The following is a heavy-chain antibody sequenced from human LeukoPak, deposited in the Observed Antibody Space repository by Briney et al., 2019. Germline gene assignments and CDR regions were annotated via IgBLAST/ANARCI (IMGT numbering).Heavy chain of an antibody. J-gene: IGHJ5*02. CDR3: ARGERDYGDYH. CDR1: GFTVSSNY. D-gene: IGHD4-17*01. V-gene: IGHV3-53*04. Sequence: GGSLRLSCAASGFTVSSNYMSWVRQAPGKGLEWVSVIYSGGSTYYADSVKGRFTISRHNPKNTLYLQMNSLRAEDTAVYYCARGERDYGDYHWGQGTLVTVSS. CDR2: IYSGGST.